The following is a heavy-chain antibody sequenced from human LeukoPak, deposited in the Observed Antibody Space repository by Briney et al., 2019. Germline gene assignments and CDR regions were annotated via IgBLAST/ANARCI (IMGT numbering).Heavy chain of an antibody. D-gene: IGHD3-9*01. CDR3: TTDYDILTGSKKPQSIDY. V-gene: IGHV3-15*01. Sequence: GGSLRLSCAASGFTFSNAWMSWVRQAPGKGLEWVGRIKSKTDGGTTDYAAPVKGRFTISRDGSKNTLYLQMNSLKTEDTAVYYCTTDYDILTGSKKPQSIDYWGQGTLVTVSS. CDR1: GFTFSNAW. CDR2: IKSKTDGGTT. J-gene: IGHJ4*02.